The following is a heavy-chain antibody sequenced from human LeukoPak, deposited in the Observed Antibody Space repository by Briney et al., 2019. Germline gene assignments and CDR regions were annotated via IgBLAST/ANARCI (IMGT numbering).Heavy chain of an antibody. CDR2: IYHSGST. CDR3: ARGRDGYNLRY. Sequence: PSETLSLTCTVSGYSISSGYYWGWIRPPPGKGLEWIGSIYHSGSTYYNPSLKSRVTISVDTSKNQFSLKLSSVTAADTAVYYCARGRDGYNLRYWGQGTLVTVSS. D-gene: IGHD5-24*01. V-gene: IGHV4-38-2*02. CDR1: GYSISSGYY. J-gene: IGHJ4*02.